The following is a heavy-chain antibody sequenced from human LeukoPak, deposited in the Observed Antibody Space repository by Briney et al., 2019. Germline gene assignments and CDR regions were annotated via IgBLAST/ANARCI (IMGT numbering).Heavy chain of an antibody. D-gene: IGHD3-10*01. V-gene: IGHV1-18*01. CDR2: ISAYNGNT. J-gene: IGHJ4*02. Sequence: GESLKISCKASGYTFTSYGISWVRQAPGQGLEWMGWISAYNGNTNYAQKLQGRVTMTTDTSTSTAYMELRSLRSDDTAVYYCASGPFGESPLGYWGQGTLVTVSS. CDR1: GYTFTSYG. CDR3: ASGPFGESPLGY.